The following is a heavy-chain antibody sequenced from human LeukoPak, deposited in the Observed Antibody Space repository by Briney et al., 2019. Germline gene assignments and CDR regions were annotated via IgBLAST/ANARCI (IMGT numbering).Heavy chain of an antibody. CDR1: GYSFTSYW. D-gene: IGHD3-22*01. V-gene: IGHV5-51*01. CDR3: AIHYYYGSSGHFDF. Sequence: GESLKISCKGSGYSFTSYWIGWVRQMPGKGLEWMGIIYPGDSDTRYSPSFQGRVTISADNSIGTAYLQWSSLQASDTAMYDCAIHYYYGSSGHFDFWGQGTLVTVSS. J-gene: IGHJ4*02. CDR2: IYPGDSDT.